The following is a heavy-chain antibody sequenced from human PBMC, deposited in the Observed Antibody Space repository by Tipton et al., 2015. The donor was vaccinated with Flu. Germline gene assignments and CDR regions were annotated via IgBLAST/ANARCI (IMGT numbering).Heavy chain of an antibody. V-gene: IGHV3-11*01. CDR1: GFTFSDYY. Sequence: SLRLSCAASGFTFSDYYMSWIRQAPGKGLEWVSYISSSGSTIYYADSGKGRFTISRDNAKNSLYLQMNSLRAEDTAVYYCARDVPYGAYYSGMDVWGQGTTVTVPS. CDR2: ISSSGSTI. J-gene: IGHJ6*02. D-gene: IGHD4-17*01. CDR3: ARDVPYGAYYSGMDV.